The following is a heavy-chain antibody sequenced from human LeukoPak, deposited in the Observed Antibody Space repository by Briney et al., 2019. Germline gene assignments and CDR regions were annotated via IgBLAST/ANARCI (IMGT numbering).Heavy chain of an antibody. D-gene: IGHD3-10*01. CDR2: IKQDGSEK. J-gene: IGHJ6*03. V-gene: IGHV3-7*01. Sequence: PGGSLRLSCAASGFTFSSSWMTWVRQAPGKGLEWVANIKQDGSEKYYVDSVKGRFTISRDNAKKSLYLQMNSLRAEDTAVYYCARSELGYNYYYMDVWGKGTTVTISS. CDR3: ARSELGYNYYYMDV. CDR1: GFTFSSSW.